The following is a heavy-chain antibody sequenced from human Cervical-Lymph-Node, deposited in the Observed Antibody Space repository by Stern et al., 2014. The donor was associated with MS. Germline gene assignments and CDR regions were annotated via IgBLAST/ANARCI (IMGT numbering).Heavy chain of an antibody. D-gene: IGHD6-13*01. CDR3: ARIDGSRGYYYAMDV. V-gene: IGHV2-26*01. CDR2: IFSLDEK. Sequence: VTLRESGPVLVKPTETLTLTCTVSGLSLSTIKMGVSWIRQPPGKALEWLAPIFSLDEKSYTTSLRNRLTISKDTSKSQVVLTMTNMDPVDTATYYCARIDGSRGYYYAMDVWGQGTTVTVSS. J-gene: IGHJ6*02. CDR1: GLSLSTIKMG.